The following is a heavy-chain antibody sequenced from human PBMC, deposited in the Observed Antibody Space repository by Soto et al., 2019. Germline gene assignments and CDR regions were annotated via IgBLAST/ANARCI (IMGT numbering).Heavy chain of an antibody. CDR2: ISYDGSNK. V-gene: IGHV3-30*18. CDR3: AKGTYYDFWSGYIKKETEFDY. J-gene: IGHJ4*02. CDR1: GFTFSSYG. Sequence: GGSLRLSCAASGFTFSSYGMHWVRQAPGKGLEWVAVISYDGSNKYYADSVKGRFTISRDNSKNTLYLQMNSLRAEDTAVYYCAKGTYYDFWSGYIKKETEFDYWGQGTLVTVSS. D-gene: IGHD3-3*01.